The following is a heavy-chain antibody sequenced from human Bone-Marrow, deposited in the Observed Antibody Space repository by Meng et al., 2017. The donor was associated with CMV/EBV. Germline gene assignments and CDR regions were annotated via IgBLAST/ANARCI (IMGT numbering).Heavy chain of an antibody. D-gene: IGHD1-26*01. CDR1: GGSISSSSYY. V-gene: IGHV4-39*07. Sequence: SQTLSLTCAVYGGSISSSSYYWGWIRQPPGKGLEWIGSIYYSGSTYYNPSLKSRVTISVDTSKNQFSLKLSSVTAADTAVYYCASTQVGATGGYYYYYGMDVWGQGTTVTGSS. J-gene: IGHJ6*01. CDR3: ASTQVGATGGYYYYYGMDV. CDR2: IYYSGST.